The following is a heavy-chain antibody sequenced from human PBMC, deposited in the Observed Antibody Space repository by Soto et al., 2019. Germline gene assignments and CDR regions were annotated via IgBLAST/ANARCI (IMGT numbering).Heavy chain of an antibody. CDR3: AREVTNWNYIRFDY. D-gene: IGHD1-7*01. J-gene: IGHJ4*02. V-gene: IGHV4-34*01. CDR2: INHSGST. Sequence: SETLSLTCAVYGGSFSGYYWSWIRQPPGKGLEWIGEINHSGSTNYNPSLKSRVTISVDTSKNQFSLKLSSVTAADTAVYYCAREVTNWNYIRFDYWGQGTMVIFSS. CDR1: GGSFSGYY.